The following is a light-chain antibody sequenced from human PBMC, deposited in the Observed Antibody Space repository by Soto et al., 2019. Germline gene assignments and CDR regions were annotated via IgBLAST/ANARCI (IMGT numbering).Light chain of an antibody. CDR2: VNS. J-gene: IGLJ3*02. V-gene: IGLV1-40*01. CDR3: QSYDSSLSGWV. Sequence: QAVVTQPPSLSGAPGQRVTISCTGSSSNIGAGYDVNWYQQLPGTAPKLLIYVNSNRPSGVPDRFSGSKSGTSASLAITGLQAEDETDYYCQSYDSSLSGWVFGGGTKLTVL. CDR1: SSNIGAGYD.